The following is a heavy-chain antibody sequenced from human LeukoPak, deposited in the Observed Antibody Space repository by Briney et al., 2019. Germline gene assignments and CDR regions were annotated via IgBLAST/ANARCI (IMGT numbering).Heavy chain of an antibody. D-gene: IGHD5-24*01. CDR3: ARYPFDGYNYYFDY. V-gene: IGHV4-59*01. CDR2: IYYSGSS. Sequence: PSETLSLTCTVSGASISSYYWSWIRQPPGKGLEWIGYIYYSGSSNYNPSLKGRVTISVDTSKNQFSLKLSSVTAADTAVYYCARYPFDGYNYYFDYWGQGTLVTVSS. CDR1: GASISSYY. J-gene: IGHJ4*02.